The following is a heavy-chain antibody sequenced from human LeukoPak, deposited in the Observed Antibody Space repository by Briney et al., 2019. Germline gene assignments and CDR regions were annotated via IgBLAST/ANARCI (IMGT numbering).Heavy chain of an antibody. V-gene: IGHV1-46*01. CDR1: GYTFTNFY. CDR3: ARGGEFLLLLSWFDP. CDR2: INPSGGST. Sequence: ASVKVSCKASGYTFTNFYINWVRQAPGQGLEWMGIINPSGGSTTYAQKFQGRVTMTRDTSTSTVYMELSSLRSEDTAVYYCARGGEFLLLLSWFDPWGQGTLVTVSS. J-gene: IGHJ5*02. D-gene: IGHD2-21*02.